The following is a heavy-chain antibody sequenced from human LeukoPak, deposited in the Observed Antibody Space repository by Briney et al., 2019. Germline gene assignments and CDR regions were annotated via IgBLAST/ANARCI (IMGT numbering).Heavy chain of an antibody. CDR2: ISSSSSYI. Sequence: GGSLRLSCAASGFTFSSYGMNWVRQAPGKGLEWVSSISSSSSYIYYADSVKGRFTISRDNAKNSLYLQMNSLRAEDTAVYYCARDWLPRGFDYWGQGTLVTVSS. J-gene: IGHJ4*02. D-gene: IGHD6-19*01. V-gene: IGHV3-21*01. CDR3: ARDWLPRGFDY. CDR1: GFTFSSYG.